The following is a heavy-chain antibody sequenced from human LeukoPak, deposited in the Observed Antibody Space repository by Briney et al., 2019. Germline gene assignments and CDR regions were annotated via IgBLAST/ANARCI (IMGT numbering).Heavy chain of an antibody. CDR2: ISYDGSNK. J-gene: IGHJ4*02. Sequence: GGSLRLSCAASGFTFSSYAMHWVRQAPGKGLEWVAVISYDGSNKYYANSVKGRFTISRDNSKNTLYLQMNSLRAEDTAVYYCARETPPRALDYWGQGTLVTVSS. D-gene: IGHD3-10*01. CDR1: GFTFSSYA. CDR3: ARETPPRALDY. V-gene: IGHV3-30-3*01.